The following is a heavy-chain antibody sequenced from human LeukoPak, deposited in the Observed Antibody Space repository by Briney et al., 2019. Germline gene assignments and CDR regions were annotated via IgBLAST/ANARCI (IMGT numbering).Heavy chain of an antibody. J-gene: IGHJ4*02. V-gene: IGHV1-46*01. D-gene: IGHD6-6*01. Sequence: ASVKVSCKASEYTFTSYYMHWVRQAPGQGLEWMGIINPSGGSTSYAQKFQGRVTITADESTSTAYMELSSLRSEDTAVYYCVAIAARPIYGPFDYWGQGTLVTVSS. CDR3: VAIAARPIYGPFDY. CDR1: EYTFTSYY. CDR2: INPSGGST.